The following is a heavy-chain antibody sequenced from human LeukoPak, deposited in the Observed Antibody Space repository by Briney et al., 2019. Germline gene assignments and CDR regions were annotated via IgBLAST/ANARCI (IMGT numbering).Heavy chain of an antibody. Sequence: ASLKVSCKASGYTFTGYYMHWVRQAPGQGLEWMGWINPNSGATNYAQTFQGRVTMTRDTSISTAYMELNRLRSDDTAVYYCAREGAAATNWFDPGGQGTLVTVSS. V-gene: IGHV1-2*02. CDR3: AREGAAATNWFDP. CDR1: GYTFTGYY. D-gene: IGHD6-13*01. CDR2: INPNSGAT. J-gene: IGHJ5*02.